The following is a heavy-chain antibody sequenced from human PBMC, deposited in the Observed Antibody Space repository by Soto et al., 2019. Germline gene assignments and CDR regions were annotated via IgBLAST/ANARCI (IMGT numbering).Heavy chain of an antibody. Sequence: ASVKVSCKVSGYTLTELSMHWVRQAPGKGLEWMGGFDPEDGETIYAQKFQGRVTMTEDTSTDTAYMELSSLRSEDTAVYYCATDIPGYDFWSGYYKGAFEFWGQGTMVIVSS. V-gene: IGHV1-24*01. CDR1: GYTLTELS. J-gene: IGHJ3*01. CDR3: ATDIPGYDFWSGYYKGAFEF. CDR2: FDPEDGET. D-gene: IGHD3-3*01.